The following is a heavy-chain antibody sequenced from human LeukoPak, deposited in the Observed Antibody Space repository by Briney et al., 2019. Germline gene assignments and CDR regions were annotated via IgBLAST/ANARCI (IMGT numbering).Heavy chain of an antibody. D-gene: IGHD3-3*01. CDR3: AKDSPPTSEWLPDY. J-gene: IGHJ4*02. V-gene: IGHV3-30*02. CDR2: IRYDGSNK. Sequence: TGGSLRLSCAASGFTFSSYGMHWVRQAPGKGLEWVAFIRYDGSNKYYADSAKGRFTISRDNSKSALFLHMDTVRADDTAFYYCAKDSPPTSEWLPDYWGQGTLVSISS. CDR1: GFTFSSYG.